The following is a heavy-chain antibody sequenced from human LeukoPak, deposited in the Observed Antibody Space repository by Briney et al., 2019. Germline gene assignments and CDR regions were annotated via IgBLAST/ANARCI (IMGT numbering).Heavy chain of an antibody. D-gene: IGHD7-27*01. J-gene: IGHJ4*02. CDR1: GFTFSSYW. CDR2: INSDGSST. V-gene: IGHV3-74*01. Sequence: GSLRLSCAASGFTFSSYWMHWVRQAPGKGLAWVSRINSDGSSTSYADSVKGRFTISRDNAKNTLSLQMNSLRAEDTAVYYCARGVRELGMTNYWGQGTLVTVSS. CDR3: ARGVRELGMTNY.